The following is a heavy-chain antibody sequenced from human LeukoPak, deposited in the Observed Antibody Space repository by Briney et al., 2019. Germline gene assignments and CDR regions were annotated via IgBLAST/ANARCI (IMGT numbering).Heavy chain of an antibody. J-gene: IGHJ4*02. CDR2: IKANAGRT. D-gene: IGHD2-8*01. CDR1: GYTFTAYY. Sequence: ASSKVSCKDSGYTFTAYYMYWVRQHPGEGREGMGLIKANAGRTTYAQKFQGTVSKTRATPIITVYMEVSSLRSKDTAVYYRARDKGVRLGTCDYWGQGTQVTVSS. CDR3: ARDKGVRLGTCDY. V-gene: IGHV1-2*02.